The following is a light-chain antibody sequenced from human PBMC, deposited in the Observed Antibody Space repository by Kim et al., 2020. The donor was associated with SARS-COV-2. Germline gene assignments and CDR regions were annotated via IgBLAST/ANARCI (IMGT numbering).Light chain of an antibody. CDR1: KLGDKY. V-gene: IGLV3-1*01. CDR3: QAWDSSVV. J-gene: IGLJ2*01. Sequence: VSVSPVQTASITCSGDKLGDKYACCYQQKPGQSPVLVIYQDSKRPSGIPERFSGSNSGNTATLTISGTQAMDESDYYCQAWDSSVVFGGGTQLTVL. CDR2: QDS.